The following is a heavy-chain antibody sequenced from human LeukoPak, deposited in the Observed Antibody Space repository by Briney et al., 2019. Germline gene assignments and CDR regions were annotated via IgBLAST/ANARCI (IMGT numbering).Heavy chain of an antibody. Sequence: SETLSLTCSLSGYSLRSGPYWGWFGPPQGQGLEWIASIYRGETTYYNPSLKSRITIAVDTSKNQLSLKLSSVTDADTAVYYCATNWSDFDYWGRGTLVTVSS. CDR2: IYRGETT. CDR1: GYSLRSGPY. D-gene: IGHD1-1*01. J-gene: IGHJ4*02. V-gene: IGHV4-38-2*01. CDR3: ATNWSDFDY.